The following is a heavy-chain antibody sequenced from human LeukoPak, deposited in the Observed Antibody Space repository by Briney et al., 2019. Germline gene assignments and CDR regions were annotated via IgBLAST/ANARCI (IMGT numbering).Heavy chain of an antibody. CDR3: ASPLIGDDAFDI. V-gene: IGHV1-2*02. CDR1: GYTFTGYY. Sequence: ASVKVSCTASGYTFTGYYMHWVRQAPGQGLEWMGWINPNSGGTNYAQKFQGRVTMTRDTSISTAYMELSRLRSDDTAVYYCASPLIGDDAFDIWGQGTMVTVSS. D-gene: IGHD3-22*01. CDR2: INPNSGGT. J-gene: IGHJ3*02.